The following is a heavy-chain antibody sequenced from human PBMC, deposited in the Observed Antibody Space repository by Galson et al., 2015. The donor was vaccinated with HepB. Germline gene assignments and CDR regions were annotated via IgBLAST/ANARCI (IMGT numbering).Heavy chain of an antibody. D-gene: IGHD2-2*01. CDR3: AREGGDVVVPAAMDY. CDR2: IIPIFGTA. CDR1: GGTFSSYA. V-gene: IGHV1-69*13. Sequence: SVKVSCKASGGTFSSYAISWVRQAPGQGPEWMGGIIPIFGTANYAQKFQGRVTIAADESTSTAYMELSSLRSEDTAVYYCAREGGDVVVPAAMDYWGQGTLVTVSS. J-gene: IGHJ4*02.